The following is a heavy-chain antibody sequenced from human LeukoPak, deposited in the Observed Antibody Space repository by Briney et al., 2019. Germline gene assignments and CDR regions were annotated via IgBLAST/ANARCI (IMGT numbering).Heavy chain of an antibody. J-gene: IGHJ5*02. Sequence: PGGSLRLSCAASGFTFSSYSMNWVRQAPGKGLEWVSSISSGSSYIYYADSVKGRFTISRDNAKNSLYLQMNSLRAEDTAVYYCARVSRSGSSWYWFDPWGQGTLVTVSS. CDR2: ISSGSSYI. CDR1: GFTFSSYS. CDR3: ARVSRSGSSWYWFDP. V-gene: IGHV3-21*01. D-gene: IGHD6-13*01.